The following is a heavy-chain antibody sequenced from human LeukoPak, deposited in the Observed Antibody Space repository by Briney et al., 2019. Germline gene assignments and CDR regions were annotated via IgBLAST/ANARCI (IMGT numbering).Heavy chain of an antibody. CDR3: ATTMVRGKVDY. Sequence: GGSLRLSCAASGFTFSSYAMSWVRQAPGKGLEWVSAISGSGGSTYHADSVKGRFTISRDNAKNSLYLQMNSLRAEDTAVYYCATTMVRGKVDYWGQGTLVTVSS. D-gene: IGHD3-10*01. CDR1: GFTFSSYA. CDR2: ISGSGGST. V-gene: IGHV3-23*01. J-gene: IGHJ4*02.